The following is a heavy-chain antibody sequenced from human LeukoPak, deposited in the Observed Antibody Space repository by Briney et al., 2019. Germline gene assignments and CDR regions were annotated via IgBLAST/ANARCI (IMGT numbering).Heavy chain of an antibody. Sequence: GGSLRLSCAASGFTVSSNYMNWVRQAPGKGLEWVAVLYSAGNTFYADSVKGRFTISRDNSKNTLYLQMNSLRAEDTALYYCARLIQPQGAFDIWGQGTMVTVS. CDR2: LYSAGNT. D-gene: IGHD3-16*01. CDR3: ARLIQPQGAFDI. CDR1: GFTVSSNY. J-gene: IGHJ3*02. V-gene: IGHV3-53*01.